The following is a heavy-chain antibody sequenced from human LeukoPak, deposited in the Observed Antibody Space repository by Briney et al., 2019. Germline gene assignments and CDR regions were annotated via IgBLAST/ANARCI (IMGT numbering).Heavy chain of an antibody. Sequence: SQTLSLTCTVSGGSISSGGYYWSWIRQHPGKGLEWIGYIYYSGSTYYNPPLKSRVTISVDTSKNQFSLKLSSVTAADTAVYYCARVVSSGYDGNWFDPWGQGTLVTVSS. CDR1: GGSISSGGYY. D-gene: IGHD5-12*01. CDR2: IYYSGST. J-gene: IGHJ5*02. CDR3: ARVVSSGYDGNWFDP. V-gene: IGHV4-31*03.